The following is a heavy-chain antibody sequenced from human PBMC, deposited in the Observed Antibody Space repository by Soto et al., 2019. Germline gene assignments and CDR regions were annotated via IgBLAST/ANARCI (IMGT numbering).Heavy chain of an antibody. CDR1: GGSFSGYY. D-gene: IGHD2-15*01. J-gene: IGHJ5*02. CDR3: AIYSTWYNWFDP. CDR2: INHSGST. V-gene: IGHV4-34*01. Sequence: QVQLQQWGAGLLKPSETLSLTCAVYGGSFSGYYWSWIRQPPGKGLEWIGEINHSGSTNYNPSLKSRLTISVDTPKNHFALKLSSVTAAAKDVYYCAIYSTWYNWFDPRGQGTLVTLSS.